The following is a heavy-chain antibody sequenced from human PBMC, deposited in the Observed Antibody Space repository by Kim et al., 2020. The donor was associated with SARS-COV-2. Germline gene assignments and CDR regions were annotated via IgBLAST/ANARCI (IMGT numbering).Heavy chain of an antibody. V-gene: IGHV4-34*01. CDR3: ARMVTVNGMDV. CDR2: INHSGST. J-gene: IGHJ6*02. CDR1: GGSFSGYY. Sequence: SETLSLTCAVYGGSFSGYYWSWIRQPPGKGLEWIGEINHSGSTNYNPSLKSRVTISVDTSKNQFSLKLSSVTAADTAVYYCARMVTVNGMDVWGQGTTVTVSS. D-gene: IGHD2-15*01.